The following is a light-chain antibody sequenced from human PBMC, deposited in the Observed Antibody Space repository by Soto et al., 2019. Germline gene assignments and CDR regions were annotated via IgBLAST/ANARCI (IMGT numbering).Light chain of an antibody. CDR3: QQSYINPRT. Sequence: DIQMTQSPSSLSASVGDRVTITCRASQSIISYLNWYQQKPGKAPKLLIYAASSLQSGVPSRFSGSGSGTDFTLSISRLQPEDFATYYCQQSYINPRTFGQGTKVDIK. CDR1: QSIISY. J-gene: IGKJ1*01. CDR2: AAS. V-gene: IGKV1-39*01.